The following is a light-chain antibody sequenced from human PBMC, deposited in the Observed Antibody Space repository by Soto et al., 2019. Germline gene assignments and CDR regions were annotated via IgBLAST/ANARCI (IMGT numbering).Light chain of an antibody. V-gene: IGKV3-15*01. CDR3: QQYENWPLT. J-gene: IGKJ1*01. CDR2: GAS. CDR1: QSVSSN. Sequence: EVVMTQSPATLSVSPGERATLSCRASQSVSSNLAWYQQKPGQAPRLLIYGASTRATGIPARFSGSGSGTEFTLTISSLQSEDFTVYYCQQYENWPLTFGQGTKVDIK.